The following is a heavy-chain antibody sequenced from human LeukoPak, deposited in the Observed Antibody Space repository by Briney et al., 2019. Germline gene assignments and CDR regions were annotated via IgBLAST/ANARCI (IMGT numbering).Heavy chain of an antibody. J-gene: IGHJ6*03. CDR1: GGSISSYY. D-gene: IGHD3-16*01. Sequence: SETLSLTCTVSGGSISSYYWSWIRQTPGKGLEWIGYIYYSGSTNFNPSLKSRVTISVDTSKNQFSLKLSSVTAADTAVYYCARHVGRGTQIYYMDVWGKGTTVTVSS. CDR2: IYYSGST. CDR3: ARHVGRGTQIYYMDV. V-gene: IGHV4-59*08.